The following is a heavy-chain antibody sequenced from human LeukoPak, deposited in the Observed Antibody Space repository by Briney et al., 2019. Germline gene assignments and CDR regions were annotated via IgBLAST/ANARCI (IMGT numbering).Heavy chain of an antibody. CDR1: GGSFSGYY. V-gene: IGHV4-34*01. CDR3: ARPISAAAGFDAFDI. CDR2: INHSGST. Sequence: SETLSLTCAVYGGSFSGYYWSWIRQPPGKGLEWIGEINHSGSTNYNPSLKSRVTISIDTSKNQFSLKLTSATAEDTAVYYCARPISAAAGFDAFDIWGQGTMVTVSS. J-gene: IGHJ3*02. D-gene: IGHD6-13*01.